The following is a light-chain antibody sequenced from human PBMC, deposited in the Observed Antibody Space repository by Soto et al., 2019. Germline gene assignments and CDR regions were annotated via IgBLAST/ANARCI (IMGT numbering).Light chain of an antibody. CDR1: QNIRTN. V-gene: IGKV3-15*01. CDR2: GAS. J-gene: IGKJ5*01. CDR3: QQRSNWPIT. Sequence: IVMTLFPTPLSVSPGERATFSCRASQNIRTNLAWYQQKPGQVPRLLIYGASTRATGVPARFSGSGSGTEFTLTISSLEPEDFAVYYCQQRSNWPITFGQGTRLEIK.